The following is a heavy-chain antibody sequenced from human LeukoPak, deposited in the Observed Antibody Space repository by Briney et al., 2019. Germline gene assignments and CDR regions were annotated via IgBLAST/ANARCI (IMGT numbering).Heavy chain of an antibody. V-gene: IGHV3-7*01. CDR1: GFTFSSYG. CDR2: IHQHGSKE. Sequence: QAGGSLRLSCAASGFTFSSYGMHWVRQAPGKGLEWVANIHQHGSKENYVDSVKGRFTISRDNSKNTLYLQMNSLRVEDTAVYYCASLHYDFWSGYRFDYWGQGTLVTVSS. J-gene: IGHJ4*02. D-gene: IGHD3-3*01. CDR3: ASLHYDFWSGYRFDY.